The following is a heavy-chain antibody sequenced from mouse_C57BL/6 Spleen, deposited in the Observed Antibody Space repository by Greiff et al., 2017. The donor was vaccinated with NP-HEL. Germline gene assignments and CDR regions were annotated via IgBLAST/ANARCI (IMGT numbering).Heavy chain of an antibody. Sequence: QVQLQQSGAELVMPGASVKLSCKASGYTFTSYWMHWVKQRPGQGLEWIGEIDPSDSYTNYNQKFKGKSTLTVDKSSSTAYMQLSSLTSEDSAVYYCARHYGSSPGYFDVWGTGTTVTVSS. CDR3: ARHYGSSPGYFDV. CDR2: IDPSDSYT. J-gene: IGHJ1*03. CDR1: GYTFTSYW. V-gene: IGHV1-69*01. D-gene: IGHD1-1*01.